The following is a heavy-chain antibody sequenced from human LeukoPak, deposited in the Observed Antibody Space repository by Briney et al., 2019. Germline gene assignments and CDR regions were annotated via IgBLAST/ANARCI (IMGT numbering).Heavy chain of an antibody. V-gene: IGHV3-74*01. CDR2: INSDGNST. Sequence: GGSLRLSCAASGFTFSTYWMHWVRQTPRKGLVWVSRINSDGNSTTYADSVKGRFTISRDNAKNTLYLQMNSLRAEDTAVYYCARAYDSSGYNWYYFDYWGQGTLVTVSS. J-gene: IGHJ4*02. CDR1: GFTFSTYW. D-gene: IGHD3-22*01. CDR3: ARAYDSSGYNWYYFDY.